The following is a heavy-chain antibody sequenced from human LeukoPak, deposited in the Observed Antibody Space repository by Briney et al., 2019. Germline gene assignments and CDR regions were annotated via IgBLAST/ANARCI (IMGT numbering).Heavy chain of an antibody. Sequence: GGSLRLSCTASGFTFSSYWMHWVRQAPGKGLVWVSRINSDGSSTSYADSVKGRFTISRDNAKNTLYLQMNSLRAEDTAVYYCARGGDYYDSSGYNAFDIWGQGTMVTVSS. CDR1: GFTFSSYW. D-gene: IGHD3-22*01. CDR2: INSDGSST. V-gene: IGHV3-74*01. J-gene: IGHJ3*02. CDR3: ARGGDYYDSSGYNAFDI.